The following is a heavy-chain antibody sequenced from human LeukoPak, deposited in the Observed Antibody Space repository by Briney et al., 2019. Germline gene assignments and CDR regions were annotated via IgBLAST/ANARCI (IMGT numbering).Heavy chain of an antibody. J-gene: IGHJ4*02. CDR2: ISAYNGNT. D-gene: IGHD3-22*01. CDR3: ARNVMIEPYDDY. Sequence: ASVKVSCKASGYTFINYGISWVRQAPGQGLEWMGWISAYNGNTNYAQKLQGRVTMTTDTSTSTAYMELRSLRSDDTAVYYCARNVMIEPYDDYWGQGTLVTVSS. V-gene: IGHV1-18*01. CDR1: GYTFINYG.